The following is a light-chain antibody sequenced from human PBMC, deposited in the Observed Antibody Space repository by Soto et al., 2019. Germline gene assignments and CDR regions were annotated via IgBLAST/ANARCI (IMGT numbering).Light chain of an antibody. CDR1: QSVSSSY. V-gene: IGKV3-20*01. Sequence: EIVLTQSPATLSLSPGERATLYCRASQSVSSSYLAWYQQKPGQAPRLLIYGASSRATGIPDRFSGSGSGTDFTLTISRLEPEDFTVYFCQQYYISLFTFGPGTKVEI. CDR2: GAS. CDR3: QQYYISLFT. J-gene: IGKJ3*01.